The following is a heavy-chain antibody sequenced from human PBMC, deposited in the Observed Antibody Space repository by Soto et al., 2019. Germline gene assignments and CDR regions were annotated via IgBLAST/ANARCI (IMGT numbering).Heavy chain of an antibody. CDR2: ISGSGGST. D-gene: IGHD3-10*01. V-gene: IGHV3-23*01. CDR1: GFTFSSYA. CDR3: AKVLVLLWFGGIYGMDV. J-gene: IGHJ6*02. Sequence: GGSLRLSCAASGFTFSSYAMSWVRQAPGKGLEWVSAISGSGGSTYYADSVKGRFTISRDNSKNTLYLQMNSLRAEDTAVYYCAKVLVLLWFGGIYGMDVWGQGTTVTVSS.